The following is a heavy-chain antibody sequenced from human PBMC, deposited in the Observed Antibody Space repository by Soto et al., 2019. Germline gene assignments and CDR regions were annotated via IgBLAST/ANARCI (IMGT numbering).Heavy chain of an antibody. V-gene: IGHV1-46*01. CDR3: AIGLMVYGQYYYYYMDV. CDR2: INPSGGST. Sequence: ASVKVSCKASGYTFTSYYMHWVRQAPGQGLEWMGIINPSGGSTSYAQKFQGRVTMTRDTSTSTVYMELSSLRSEDTAVYYCAIGLMVYGQYYYYYMDVWGKGTKVTVSS. CDR1: GYTFTSYY. J-gene: IGHJ6*03. D-gene: IGHD2-8*01.